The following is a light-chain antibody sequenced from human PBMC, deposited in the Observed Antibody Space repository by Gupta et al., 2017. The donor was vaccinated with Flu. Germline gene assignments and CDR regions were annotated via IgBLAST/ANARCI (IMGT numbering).Light chain of an antibody. Sequence: AIQLTLSPRSLSASIGERVTITCRASQDITNELGWYQQKPGKAPKLLIYGASNLQSGIPSRFSGSGTGTDFTLTINSLQPEDFATYYCLQDYNYPRTFGQGTKVEIK. V-gene: IGKV1-6*01. CDR3: LQDYNYPRT. J-gene: IGKJ1*01. CDR1: QDITNE. CDR2: GAS.